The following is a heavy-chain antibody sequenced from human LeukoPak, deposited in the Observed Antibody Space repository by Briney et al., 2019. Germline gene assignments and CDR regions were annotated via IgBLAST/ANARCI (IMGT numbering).Heavy chain of an antibody. CDR1: GFALSTSGVG. Sequence: SGPTLVKPTQTLTLTCAFSGFALSTSGVGVGWIRQPPGKALEWLALIYWDDDKRYSPSLKSRHTITKDTSKNQVVLTMTNMDPVDTATYYCAHVGDQVRGVISFDYWGQGTLVTVSS. J-gene: IGHJ4*02. D-gene: IGHD3-10*01. CDR3: AHVGDQVRGVISFDY. CDR2: IYWDDDK. V-gene: IGHV2-5*02.